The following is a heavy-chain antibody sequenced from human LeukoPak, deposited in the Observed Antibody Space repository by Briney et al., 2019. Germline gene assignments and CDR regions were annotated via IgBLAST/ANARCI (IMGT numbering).Heavy chain of an antibody. CDR2: LVAKNGGT. Sequence: ASVKVSCKASESIFTNLLIHWVRQAPGQGLEWMGWLVAKNGGTHYAQNFQGRVTMTGDTSIRTAYMELSGLRSDDTAVYYCAREGVDFDSWGQGTMVTVSS. V-gene: IGHV1-2*02. CDR3: AREGVDFDS. J-gene: IGHJ3*01. CDR1: ESIFTNLL.